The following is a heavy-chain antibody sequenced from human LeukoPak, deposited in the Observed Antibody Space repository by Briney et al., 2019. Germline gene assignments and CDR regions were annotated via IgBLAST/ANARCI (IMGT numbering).Heavy chain of an antibody. J-gene: IGHJ3*02. CDR2: IRDSGSST. CDR3: TKSAGMGAFDI. CDR1: GFSFSNYA. V-gene: IGHV3-23*01. D-gene: IGHD6-13*01. Sequence: GGSLRLSCAASGFSFSNYAMSWVRQAPGKGLEWVSGIRDSGSSTYYADSVKGRFTISRDNSKNTLHLQMNSLRAEDTAIYYCTKSAGMGAFDIWGQGTMVTVSS.